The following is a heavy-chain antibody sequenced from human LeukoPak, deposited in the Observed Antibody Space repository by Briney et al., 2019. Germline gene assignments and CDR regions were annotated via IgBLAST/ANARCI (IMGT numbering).Heavy chain of an antibody. J-gene: IGHJ4*02. V-gene: IGHV4-59*01. CDR2: IYYGGST. Sequence: SETLSLTCSVSGGSMSSYYWNWIRLPPGKGLEWIGYIYYGGSTNYNPSLKSRVTISVDTSKNQFSLKLSSVTAADSAFYYCARSGGMLYFDFWGQGNLVTVSS. D-gene: IGHD4-23*01. CDR3: ARSGGMLYFDF. CDR1: GGSMSSYY.